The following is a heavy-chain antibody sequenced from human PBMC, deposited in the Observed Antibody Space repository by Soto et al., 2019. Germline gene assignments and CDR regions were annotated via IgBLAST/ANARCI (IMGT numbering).Heavy chain of an antibody. J-gene: IGHJ5*02. CDR2: ISSNGASI. Sequence: GGSLRLSCAASGFTFSSVTMNWVRQAPGKGLDWVSTISSNGASIYYTDALRGRFTISRDNAKNSLHLQMTSLRAEDTPVYYCTRDASRDTSAGGWFDPWGPGTLVTVSS. D-gene: IGHD2-2*01. CDR1: GFTFSSVT. V-gene: IGHV3-21*01. CDR3: TRDASRDTSAGGWFDP.